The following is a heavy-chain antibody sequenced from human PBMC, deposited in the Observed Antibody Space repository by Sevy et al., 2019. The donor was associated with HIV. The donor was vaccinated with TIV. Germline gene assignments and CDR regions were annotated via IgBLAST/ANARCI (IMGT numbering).Heavy chain of an antibody. V-gene: IGHV3-30*03. CDR3: ARDEYSDYDTYYHGMDV. CDR2: ISYGGSPK. CDR1: GFIFSNYN. D-gene: IGHD5-12*01. Sequence: GGSLRLSCAASGFIFSNYNMNWVRQAPGKGLEWVAVISYGGSPKYYADSVKGRFTISRDNSKNTVYLQMNSLRAEDTAVYYCARDEYSDYDTYYHGMDVWGQGTTVTVSS. J-gene: IGHJ6*02.